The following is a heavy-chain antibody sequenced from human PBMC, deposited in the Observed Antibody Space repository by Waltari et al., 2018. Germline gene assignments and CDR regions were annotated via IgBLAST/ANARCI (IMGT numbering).Heavy chain of an antibody. CDR2: INHSGST. CDR1: GGSFSGYY. D-gene: IGHD3-9*01. Sequence: QVQLQQWGAGLLKPSETLSLTCAVYGGSFSGYYWSWIRQPPGKGLEWIGEINHSGSTNYNPSLKSRVTISVDTSKNQFSLKLSSVTAADTAVYYCVRGPRLGLRYSWAFDYWGQGTLVTVSS. J-gene: IGHJ4*02. V-gene: IGHV4-34*01. CDR3: VRGPRLGLRYSWAFDY.